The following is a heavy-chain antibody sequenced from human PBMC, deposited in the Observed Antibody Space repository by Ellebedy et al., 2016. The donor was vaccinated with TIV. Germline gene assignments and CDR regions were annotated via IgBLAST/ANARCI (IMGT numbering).Heavy chain of an antibody. CDR3: AKDRGFGAYDILTGYYSVGAFDI. Sequence: GGSLRLSXAASGFTFSSYGMHWVRQAPGKGLEWVAVISYDGSNKYYADSVKGRFTISRDNSKNTLYLQMNSLRAEDTAVYYCAKDRGFGAYDILTGYYSVGAFDIWGQGTMVTVSS. D-gene: IGHD3-9*01. CDR1: GFTFSSYG. J-gene: IGHJ3*02. V-gene: IGHV3-30*18. CDR2: ISYDGSNK.